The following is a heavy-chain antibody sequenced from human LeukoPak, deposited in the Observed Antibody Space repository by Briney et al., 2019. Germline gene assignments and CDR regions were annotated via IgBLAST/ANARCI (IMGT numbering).Heavy chain of an antibody. D-gene: IGHD1-26*01. Sequence: SETLSLTCTVYGGSSSDYYWNWIRQPPGKGLEWIGEISHSGSTNYNPSLKSRVTMSVDRSKNQFSLRLSSVTAADTALYYCARSEVVSATVSVSWAQGTLVTVSS. CDR2: ISHSGST. CDR3: ARSEVVSATVSVS. V-gene: IGHV4-34*01. J-gene: IGHJ4*02. CDR1: GGSSSDYY.